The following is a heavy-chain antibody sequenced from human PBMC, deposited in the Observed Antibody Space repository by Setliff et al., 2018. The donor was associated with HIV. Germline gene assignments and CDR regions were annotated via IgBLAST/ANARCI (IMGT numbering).Heavy chain of an antibody. D-gene: IGHD1-26*01. J-gene: IGHJ4*01. Sequence: SETLSLTCNVSGGSISSSSYYGGWIRQPPGKGLEWIGTIYYSGNTYYNPSLKSRVTISVDTSKNQISLKLSSVPSEDTAVYYCASHLPPYSGNFDYWGHGTLVTVSS. V-gene: IGHV4-39*01. CDR1: GGSISSSSYY. CDR2: IYYSGNT. CDR3: ASHLPPYSGNFDY.